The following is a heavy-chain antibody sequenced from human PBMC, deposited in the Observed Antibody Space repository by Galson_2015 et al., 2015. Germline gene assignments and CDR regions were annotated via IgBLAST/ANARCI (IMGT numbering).Heavy chain of an antibody. CDR3: AREDKQLVPGWFDP. CDR2: ISSSSSTI. J-gene: IGHJ5*02. D-gene: IGHD6-13*01. Sequence: SLRLSCAASGFTFSSYSMNWVRQAPGKGLEWVSYISSSSSTIYYADSVKGRFTISRDNAKNSLYLQMNSLRDEDTAVYYCAREDKQLVPGWFDPWGQGTLVTVSS. V-gene: IGHV3-48*02. CDR1: GFTFSSYS.